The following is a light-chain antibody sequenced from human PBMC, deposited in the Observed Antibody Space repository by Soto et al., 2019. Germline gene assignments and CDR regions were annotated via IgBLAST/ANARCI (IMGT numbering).Light chain of an antibody. V-gene: IGKV1-5*01. CDR3: QQYTSYWT. CDR2: DAS. J-gene: IGKJ1*01. Sequence: DIQMTHSPSSLSXXXGXXVXIXFRASQSISRWLAWYQQQPGKAPKLLIYDASSLESGVPSRFSGSGSGTEFTLTISSLQPDDFATYYCQQYTSYWTFGQGTKVDIK. CDR1: QSISRW.